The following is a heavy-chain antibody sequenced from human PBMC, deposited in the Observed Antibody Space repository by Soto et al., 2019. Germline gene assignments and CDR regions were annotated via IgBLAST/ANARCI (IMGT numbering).Heavy chain of an antibody. V-gene: IGHV3-30-3*01. CDR2: ISYDGSNK. J-gene: IGHJ6*02. D-gene: IGHD2-2*03. CDR3: ARVVDIVLVPAAGPTPLYYYYGMDV. Sequence: QVQLVESGGGVVQPGRSLRLSCAASGFTFSSYAMHWVRQAPGKGLEWVAVISYDGSNKYYADSVKGRFTISRDNSKNTLYLQMNSLRAEDTAVCYCARVVDIVLVPAAGPTPLYYYYGMDVWGQGTTVTVSS. CDR1: GFTFSSYA.